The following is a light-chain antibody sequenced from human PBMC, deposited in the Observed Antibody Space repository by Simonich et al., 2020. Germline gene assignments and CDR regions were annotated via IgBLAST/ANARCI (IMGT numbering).Light chain of an antibody. V-gene: IGLV2-11*01. CDR2: DVS. CDR1: SSDVGGYNY. J-gene: IGLJ2*01. CDR3: CSYAGSYTLV. Sequence: QSALTQPRPVSGFPGQAVTISCNGTSSDVGGYNYVSWYQKHPGKAPKLMIYDVSKRPSGVPDRFSGSKSGNTASLTISGLQAEDEADYYCCSYAGSYTLVFGGGTKLTVL.